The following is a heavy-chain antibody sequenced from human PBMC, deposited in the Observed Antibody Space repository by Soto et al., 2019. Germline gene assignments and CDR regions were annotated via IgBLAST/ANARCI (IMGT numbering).Heavy chain of an antibody. Sequence: QVQLVQSGAEVKKPGSSVKVSCKASGGTFSSYTISWVRQAPGQGLEWMGRIIPILGIANYAQKFQGRVTISADKSRSTAYREVSSLRSEGTAVYYCAREVRGTAAAGDYWGQGTLVTVSS. CDR2: IIPILGIA. CDR3: AREVRGTAAAGDY. V-gene: IGHV1-69*08. D-gene: IGHD6-13*01. J-gene: IGHJ4*02. CDR1: GGTFSSYT.